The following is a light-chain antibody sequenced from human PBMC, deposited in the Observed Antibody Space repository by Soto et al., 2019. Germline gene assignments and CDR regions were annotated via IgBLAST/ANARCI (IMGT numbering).Light chain of an antibody. CDR3: QQYYSYWK. J-gene: IGKJ1*01. V-gene: IGKV1-5*01. Sequence: IQMTHSPFTLSASVGDRVNITFRASQTISNWLAWYQQKPGKAPKLLIYDASRLEGVVPSRFSGSGSGTEFALTLSSQQPDDFATYYCQQYYSYWKFGQGTKVDIK. CDR2: DAS. CDR1: QTISNW.